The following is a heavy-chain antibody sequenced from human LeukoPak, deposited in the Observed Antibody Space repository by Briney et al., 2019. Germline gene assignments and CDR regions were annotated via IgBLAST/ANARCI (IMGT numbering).Heavy chain of an antibody. CDR1: GYSISSGYY. CDR2: IYHSVST. D-gene: IGHD2-15*01. V-gene: IGHV4-38-2*02. CDR3: ARASGGYLDY. Sequence: SETLSLTCTVSGYSISSGYYWGWIRQPPGKGLEWLGTIYHSVSTYYNPSLKGRLTISVDSSKNQFSLKLSSVTAADTAVYYCARASGGYLDYWGQGTLVTVSS. J-gene: IGHJ4*02.